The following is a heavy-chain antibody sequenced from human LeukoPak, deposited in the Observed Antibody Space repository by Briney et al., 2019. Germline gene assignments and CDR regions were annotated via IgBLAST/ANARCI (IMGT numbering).Heavy chain of an antibody. CDR1: GISLSTYS. V-gene: IGHV3-48*01. D-gene: IGHD3-10*01. J-gene: IGHJ6*03. CDR2: ISVSGTI. CDR3: ATAPHGASDYVDV. Sequence: PGGSQRLSCAASGISLSTYSLNWVRQTPGKGLEWLSYISVSGTIHYADSVKGRFSIPRDNGRNSVSLQMNRLRAGDTGVYFCATAPHGASDYVDVWGRGTTVSVSS.